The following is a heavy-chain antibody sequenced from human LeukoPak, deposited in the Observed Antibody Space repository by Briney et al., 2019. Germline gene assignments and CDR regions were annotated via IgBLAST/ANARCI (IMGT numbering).Heavy chain of an antibody. CDR2: IVVGSGNT. CDR1: GFTFTSSA. CDR3: ASRLGNFDY. Sequence: SVKVSCKASGFTFTSSAMQWVRQARGQRLEWIGWIVVGSGNTNYAQKFHERVNITRDMSTSTGYLELSSLRSEDTAVYYCASRLGNFDYWGQGTLVTVSS. D-gene: IGHD6-19*01. J-gene: IGHJ4*02. V-gene: IGHV1-58*02.